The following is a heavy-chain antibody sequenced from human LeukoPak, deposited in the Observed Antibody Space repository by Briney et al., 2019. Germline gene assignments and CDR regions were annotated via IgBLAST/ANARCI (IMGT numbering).Heavy chain of an antibody. CDR1: GFTFSSYA. J-gene: IGHJ4*02. V-gene: IGHV3-23*01. CDR3: AKSNRPFQGIVGATHFDY. Sequence: GGSLRLSCAASGFTFSSYAMSWVRQAPGKGLEWVSAISGSGGSIYYADSVKGRFTISRDNSKNTLYLQMNSLRAEDTAVYYCAKSNRPFQGIVGATHFDYWGQGTLVTVSS. CDR2: ISGSGGSI. D-gene: IGHD1-26*01.